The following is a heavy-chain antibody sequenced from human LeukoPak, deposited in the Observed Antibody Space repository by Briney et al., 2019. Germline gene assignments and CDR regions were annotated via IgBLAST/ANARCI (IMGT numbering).Heavy chain of an antibody. CDR2: IIPIFDTA. V-gene: IGHV1-69*13. CDR3: ARANMVRGVGSFFDRNWFDP. Sequence: GASVKVSCKASGGTFSSYAISWVRQAPGQGLEWMGGIIPIFDTAKYAQKFQGRVTITADESTSTAYMELSSLRSEDTAVYYCARANMVRGVGSFFDRNWFDPWGQGTLVTVSS. J-gene: IGHJ5*02. D-gene: IGHD3-10*01. CDR1: GGTFSSYA.